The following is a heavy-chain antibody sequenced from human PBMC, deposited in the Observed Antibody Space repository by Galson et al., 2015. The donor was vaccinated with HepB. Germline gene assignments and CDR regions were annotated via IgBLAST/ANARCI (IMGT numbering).Heavy chain of an antibody. CDR1: GYTFTDYY. D-gene: IGHD2-2*01. Sequence: VKVSCKASGYTFTDYYMHWVRQAPGQGLEWMGWMNPKSGGTNYAQKFQGRVTMTRDTSISTAYMELSRLTSDDTGVYYCARDLLLIPAGNMINDFWGQGTLVTVSS. V-gene: IGHV1-2*02. J-gene: IGHJ4*02. CDR2: MNPKSGGT. CDR3: ARDLLLIPAGNMINDF.